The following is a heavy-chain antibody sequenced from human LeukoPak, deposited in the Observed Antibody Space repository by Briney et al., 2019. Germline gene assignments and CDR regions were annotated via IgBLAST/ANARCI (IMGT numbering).Heavy chain of an antibody. D-gene: IGHD4-17*01. Sequence: GASVKVSCKASGYTFTGYYMHWVRQAPGQGLEWMGWINPNSGGTNYAQKFQGWVTMTRDTSISTAYMELSRLRSDDTAVYYRARGRGGTVWQRIAGYASYYYYGMDVWGQGTTVTVSS. J-gene: IGHJ6*02. CDR1: GYTFTGYY. V-gene: IGHV1-2*04. CDR3: ARGRGGTVWQRIAGYASYYYYGMDV. CDR2: INPNSGGT.